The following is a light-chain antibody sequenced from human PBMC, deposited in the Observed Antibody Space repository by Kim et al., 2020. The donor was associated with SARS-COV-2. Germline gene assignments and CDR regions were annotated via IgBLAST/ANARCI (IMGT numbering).Light chain of an antibody. V-gene: IGLV1-51*01. CDR1: SSNIGKNF. Sequence: QSVLTQPPSVSAAPRQKVTISCSGSSSNIGKNFVSWYRQVPGTAPKLLIYDNNKRPSGIPDRFSGSKSGTSATLGITGLQTGDEADYYCGTWDSSLSAKVFGGGTQLTVL. J-gene: IGLJ3*02. CDR3: GTWDSSLSAKV. CDR2: DNN.